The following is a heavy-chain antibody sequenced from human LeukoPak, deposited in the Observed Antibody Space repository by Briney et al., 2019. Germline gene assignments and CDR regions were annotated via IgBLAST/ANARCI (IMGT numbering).Heavy chain of an antibody. CDR2: ISYDGSNK. CDR1: GFTFSSYA. Sequence: GGSLRLSCAASGFTFSSYAMHWVRQAPGKGLEWVAVISYDGSNKYYADSVKGRFTISRDNSKNTLYLQMNSLRAEDTAVYYCARDSSSRYWLDPWGQGTLVTVSS. D-gene: IGHD6-13*01. J-gene: IGHJ5*02. CDR3: ARDSSSRYWLDP. V-gene: IGHV3-30*04.